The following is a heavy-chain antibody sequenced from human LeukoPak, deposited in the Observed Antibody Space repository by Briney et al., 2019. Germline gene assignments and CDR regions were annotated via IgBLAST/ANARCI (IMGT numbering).Heavy chain of an antibody. J-gene: IGHJ4*02. CDR3: ARVGGVWFGELLSYYFDY. D-gene: IGHD3-10*01. V-gene: IGHV4-59*01. CDR1: GGSISSYY. Sequence: PSETLSLTCTVSGGSISSYYWSWIRQPPGKGLEWIGYIYYSGSTNYNTSLKSRVTISVDTSKNQFSLKLSSVTAADTAVYYCARVGGVWFGELLSYYFDYWGQGTLVTVSS. CDR2: IYYSGST.